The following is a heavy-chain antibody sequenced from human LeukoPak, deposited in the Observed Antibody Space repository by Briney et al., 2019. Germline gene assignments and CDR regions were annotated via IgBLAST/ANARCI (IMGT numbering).Heavy chain of an antibody. Sequence: SQTLSLTCAISGDSVSSNSAAWNWIRQSPSRGLEWLGRTYYRSKWYNDYAVSVKSRITINPDTSKNQFSLQLNSVTPEDTAVYYCARESLRGWYSSGWFNWFDPWGQGTLVTVSS. J-gene: IGHJ5*02. V-gene: IGHV6-1*01. CDR1: GDSVSSNSAA. CDR3: ARESLRGWYSSGWFNWFDP. CDR2: TYYRSKWYN. D-gene: IGHD6-19*01.